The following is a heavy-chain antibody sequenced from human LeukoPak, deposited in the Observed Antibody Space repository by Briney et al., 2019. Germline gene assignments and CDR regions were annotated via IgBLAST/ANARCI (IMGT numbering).Heavy chain of an antibody. J-gene: IGHJ5*02. CDR2: IYHSGST. CDR3: ARAIHDFWSGYYKNNWFDP. Sequence: TSETLSLTCAVSGGSISSGGYSWSWIRQPPGKGLEWTGYIYHSGSTYYNPSLKSRVTISVDRSKNQFSLKLSSVTAADTAVYYCARAIHDFWSGYYKNNWFDPWGQGTLVTVSS. CDR1: GGSISSGGYS. D-gene: IGHD3-3*01. V-gene: IGHV4-30-2*01.